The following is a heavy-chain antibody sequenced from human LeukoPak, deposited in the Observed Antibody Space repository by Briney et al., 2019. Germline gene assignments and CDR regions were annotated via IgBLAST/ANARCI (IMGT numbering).Heavy chain of an antibody. CDR3: ARGRGGDLSVGDAFDI. Sequence: ASVKVSCKASGYTFTGYYIHWVRQAPGQGLEWLGWINLNIGGTNFAAQRFQGRITMTSDTSITTAYMELSRLRSDDTAVYYCARGRGGDLSVGDAFDIWGLGTMVTVSS. CDR2: INLNIGGT. J-gene: IGHJ3*02. CDR1: GYTFTGYY. D-gene: IGHD2-21*02. V-gene: IGHV1-2*02.